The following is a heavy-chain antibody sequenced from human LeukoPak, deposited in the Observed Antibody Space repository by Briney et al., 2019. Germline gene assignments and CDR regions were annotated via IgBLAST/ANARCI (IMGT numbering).Heavy chain of an antibody. D-gene: IGHD1-20*01. J-gene: IGHJ4*02. CDR3: ASNNWKRTAEYYFDY. CDR1: GGTFSSYA. Sequence: SVKVSCKASGGTFSSYAISWVRQAPGQGLEWMGGIIPIFGTANYAQKFQGRVTITADESTSTAYMELSSLRSEDTAVYYCASNNWKRTAEYYFDYWGQGTLVTVSS. V-gene: IGHV1-69*13. CDR2: IIPIFGTA.